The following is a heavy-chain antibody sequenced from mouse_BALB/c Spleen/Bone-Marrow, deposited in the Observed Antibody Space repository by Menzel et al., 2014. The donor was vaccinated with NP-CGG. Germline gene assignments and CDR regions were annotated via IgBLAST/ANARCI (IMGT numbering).Heavy chain of an antibody. CDR1: GFAFSSYD. CDR2: ISSGGGST. CDR3: ARQILRGFAY. J-gene: IGHJ3*01. Sequence: DVMLVESGGGLVKPGGSLKLSCAASGFAFSSYDMSWVRQTPEKRLEWVAYISSGGGSTYYSDTVKGRFTISRDNAKNTLYLQMSSLKPEDTAMYYCARQILRGFAYWGQGTLVTVSA. V-gene: IGHV5-12-1*01. D-gene: IGHD1-1*01.